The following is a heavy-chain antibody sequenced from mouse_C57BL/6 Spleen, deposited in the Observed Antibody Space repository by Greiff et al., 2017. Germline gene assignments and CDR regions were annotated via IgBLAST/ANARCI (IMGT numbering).Heavy chain of an antibody. J-gene: IGHJ2*01. CDR2: INPSSGDT. CDR3: ARGYYGSSSYYFDY. CDR1: GYTFTSYW. D-gene: IGHD1-1*01. V-gene: IGHV1-7*01. Sequence: VKLLESGAELAKPGASVKLSCKASGYTFTSYWMHWVKQRPGKGREWIGYINPSSGDTKYNHKFKDKATLNADKSSITAYMQLSSLTYDDSAGYYCARGYYGSSSYYFDYWGQGTTLTVSS.